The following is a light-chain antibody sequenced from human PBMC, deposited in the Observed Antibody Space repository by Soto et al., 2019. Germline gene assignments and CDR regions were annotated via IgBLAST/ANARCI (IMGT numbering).Light chain of an antibody. J-gene: IGLJ3*02. CDR3: QSAASRGPWV. Sequence: SYELTQPPSVSVSPGQTARITCSGDALPKQYGYWYQQKPGQAPILVICKDSERPSGIPERFSGSRSGTTVTLTISGVEAEDEADYYRQSAASRGPWVFGGGTKLTVL. V-gene: IGLV3-25*03. CDR1: ALPKQY. CDR2: KDS.